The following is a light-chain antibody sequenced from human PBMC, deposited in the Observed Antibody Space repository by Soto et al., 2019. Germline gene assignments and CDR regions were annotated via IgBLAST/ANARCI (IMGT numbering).Light chain of an antibody. CDR1: QSVSST. CDR3: QQYDNSPIT. Sequence: EIVMTQSPATLSVSPGERATLSCRASQSVSSTLAWYQQKPGQAPRRLIYGASTRATGIPARFSGSGSGTEFTLTISSLQSEDFAVFYCQQYDNSPITFVQGTRLEIK. J-gene: IGKJ5*01. CDR2: GAS. V-gene: IGKV3-15*01.